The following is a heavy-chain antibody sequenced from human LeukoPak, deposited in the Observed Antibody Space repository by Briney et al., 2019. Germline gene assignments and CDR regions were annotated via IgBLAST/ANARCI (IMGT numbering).Heavy chain of an antibody. J-gene: IGHJ5*02. CDR1: GFTFSSYA. CDR2: ISGSGGST. CDR3: AKLPRSYSSGWYGFDP. V-gene: IGHV3-23*01. Sequence: AGGSLRLSCAAPGFTFSSYAMSWVRQAPGKGLEWVSAISGSGGSTYYADSVKGRFTISRDNSKNTLYLQMNSLRAEDTAVYYCAKLPRSYSSGWYGFDPWGQGTLVTVSS. D-gene: IGHD6-19*01.